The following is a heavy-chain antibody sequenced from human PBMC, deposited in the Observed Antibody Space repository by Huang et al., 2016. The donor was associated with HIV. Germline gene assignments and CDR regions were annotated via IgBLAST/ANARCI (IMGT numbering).Heavy chain of an antibody. V-gene: IGHV1-18*01. CDR1: GYPFTSYG. CDR3: TRDTWYAPTWKRNAASFI. J-gene: IGHJ3*02. Sequence: QAQLMQSGGEVKKTGASVRVSCKASGYPFTSYGISWVRQGPGQGLEWGRWTSPDNRDTDNAQKVQGRVTLSVDPSTTTAYMVLTGLTTDDTAVYYSTRDTWYAPTWKRNAASFIWGQGTMVTVSS. D-gene: IGHD2-8*01. CDR2: TSPDNRDT.